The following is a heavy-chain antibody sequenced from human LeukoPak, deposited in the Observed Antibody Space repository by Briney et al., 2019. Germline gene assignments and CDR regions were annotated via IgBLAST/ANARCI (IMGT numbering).Heavy chain of an antibody. V-gene: IGHV3-43*02. CDR1: GFTFDDYA. CDR2: IVGDGDTT. D-gene: IGHD2-15*01. CDR3: AKGAFLPVFHYCSGGSCHNWFDP. J-gene: IGHJ5*02. Sequence: GGSLRLSCAASGFTFDDYAMHWVRQAPGKGLEWVSLIVGDGDTTFYADSVKGRFTISRDNSKNSLYLQMSSLRTEDTALYYCAKGAFLPVFHYCSGGSCHNWFDPWSLGTLVTVSS.